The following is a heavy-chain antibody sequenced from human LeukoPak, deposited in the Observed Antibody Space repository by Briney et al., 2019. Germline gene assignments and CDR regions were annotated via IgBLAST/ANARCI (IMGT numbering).Heavy chain of an antibody. Sequence: PSETLSLTCSVSGGSVTSGGFYWGSLRQPPGKGPEWIASIYYTGSTYTHPSLKSRVTISIDTSKNQFSLRMTSVTATDTAVYHCARHSGSGSESRPFDPWGQGTLVTVSS. CDR2: IYYTGST. D-gene: IGHD3-10*01. CDR1: GGSVTSGGFY. V-gene: IGHV4-39*01. J-gene: IGHJ5*02. CDR3: ARHSGSGSESRPFDP.